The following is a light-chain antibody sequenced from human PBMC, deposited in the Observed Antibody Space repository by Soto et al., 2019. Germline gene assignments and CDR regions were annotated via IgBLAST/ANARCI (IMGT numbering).Light chain of an antibody. Sequence: DIQMTPSPSSLSASVGDRVTITCRASQSISSYLNWYQQKPGKAPKLLIYAASSLQSGVPSRFSGSVSGTDFTLTISSLQPEDFATYYCQQSYSPPPITFGQGTRLEIK. V-gene: IGKV1-39*01. J-gene: IGKJ5*01. CDR3: QQSYSPPPIT. CDR2: AAS. CDR1: QSISSY.